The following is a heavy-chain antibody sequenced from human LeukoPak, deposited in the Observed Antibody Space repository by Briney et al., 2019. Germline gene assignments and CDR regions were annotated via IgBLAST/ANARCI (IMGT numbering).Heavy chain of an antibody. CDR3: AKDTASSWWYFDL. V-gene: IGHV3-23*01. J-gene: IGHJ2*01. CDR1: GFTFNNYA. D-gene: IGHD5-18*01. Sequence: PGGSLRLSCAASGFTFNNYAMNWVRQAPGKGLEWVSAISGSGGSTYYADSVKGRFTISRDNSKNTLYLQMNSLRAEDTAVYYCAKDTASSWWYFDLWGRGTLVTVSS. CDR2: ISGSGGST.